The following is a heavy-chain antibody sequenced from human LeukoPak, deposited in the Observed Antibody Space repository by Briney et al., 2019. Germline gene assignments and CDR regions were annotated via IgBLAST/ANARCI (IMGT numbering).Heavy chain of an antibody. CDR1: GFTFSSYW. V-gene: IGHV3-7*01. CDR2: IKQDGSEK. D-gene: IGHD2-2*01. Sequence: GGSLRLSCAASGFTFSSYWMTWVRQAPGKGLEWVANIKQDGSEKYYVDSMKGRFTISRDNAKNSLYLQMNSLRAEDTAVYYCARDQDCSSTSCFYYYYYMDVWGKGTTVTVSS. CDR3: ARDQDCSSTSCFYYYYYMDV. J-gene: IGHJ6*03.